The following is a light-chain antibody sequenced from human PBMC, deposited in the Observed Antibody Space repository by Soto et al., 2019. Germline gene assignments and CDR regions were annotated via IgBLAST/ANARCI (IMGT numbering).Light chain of an antibody. CDR1: QSVRSNY. V-gene: IGKV3-20*01. CDR2: GVF. J-gene: IGKJ2*01. CDR3: QHYDSSHRT. Sequence: ETVLTQSPGTVSLYPGERATLSCTTSQSVRSNYLAWYQQKPGQAPRLVVYGVFNRATGIPDRFSGSGSGTHFTLTISGLEPEASAVYCRQHYDSSHRTCGQGTKLEI.